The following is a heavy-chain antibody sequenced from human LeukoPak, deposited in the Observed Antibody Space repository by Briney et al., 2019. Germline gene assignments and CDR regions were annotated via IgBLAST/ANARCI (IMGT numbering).Heavy chain of an antibody. V-gene: IGHV3-11*01. J-gene: IGHJ4*02. D-gene: IGHD5-18*01. CDR2: ISSSGSTI. CDR3: ARTARYGPLGLIDY. Sequence: GGSLRLSCAASGFTFSSYAMSWIRQAPGKGLEWVSYISSSGSTIYYADSVKGRFTISRDNAKNSLYLQMNSLRAEDTAVYYCARTARYGPLGLIDYWGQGTLVTVSS. CDR1: GFTFSSYA.